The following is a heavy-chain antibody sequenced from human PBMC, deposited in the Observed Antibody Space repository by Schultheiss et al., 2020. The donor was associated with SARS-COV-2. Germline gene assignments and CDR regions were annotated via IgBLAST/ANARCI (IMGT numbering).Heavy chain of an antibody. D-gene: IGHD2-15*01. CDR2: ISYDGSNK. J-gene: IGHJ4*02. V-gene: IGHV3-30*07. Sequence: GGSLRLSCAASGFTFSSYAMSWVRQAPGKGLEWVAVISYDGSNKYYADSAKGRFTISRDNSKNTVYLQMNSLRAEDTAVYYCASGLVGYCSGGSCSNWGQGTLVTVSS. CDR3: ASGLVGYCSGGSCSN. CDR1: GFTFSSYA.